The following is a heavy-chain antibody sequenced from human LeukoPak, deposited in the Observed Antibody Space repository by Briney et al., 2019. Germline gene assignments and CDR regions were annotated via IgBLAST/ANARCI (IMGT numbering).Heavy chain of an antibody. V-gene: IGHV4-59*01. CDR2: IYYSGST. J-gene: IGHJ4*02. Sequence: SETLSLTCTVSGGSISNYYWSWIRQPPGKGLEWIGYIYYSGSTNYNPSLKSRVTISVDTSKNQFSLKLSSVTAADTAVYYCARGPRYPYFDYWGQGTLVTVSS. D-gene: IGHD1-14*01. CDR1: GGSISNYY. CDR3: ARGPRYPYFDY.